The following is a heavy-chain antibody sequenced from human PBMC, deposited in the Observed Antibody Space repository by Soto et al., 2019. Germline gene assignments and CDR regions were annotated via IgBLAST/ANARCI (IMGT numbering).Heavy chain of an antibody. V-gene: IGHV1-2*04. D-gene: IGHD3-22*01. CDR2: INPNSGGT. CDR1: GYTFTGYY. Sequence: ASVKVSCKASGYTFTGYYMHWVQQAPGQGLEWMGWINPNSGGTNYAQKFQGWVTMTRDTSISTAYMELSRLRSDDTAVYYCARDKPPVLLWRDSSGYPSHGMDVWGQGXTVTVYS. CDR3: ARDKPPVLLWRDSSGYPSHGMDV. J-gene: IGHJ6*02.